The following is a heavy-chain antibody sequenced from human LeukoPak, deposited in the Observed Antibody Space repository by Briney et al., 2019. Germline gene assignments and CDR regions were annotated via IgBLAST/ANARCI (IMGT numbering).Heavy chain of an antibody. Sequence: SETLSLTCTVSGGSISSYYWSWIRQPPGKGLEWIGYIYYSGSTNYNPSLKSRVTISVDTSKSQFSLKLSSVTAADTAVYYCARVGPEGLRLGELSSHFDYWGQGTLVTVSS. CDR3: ARVGPEGLRLGELSSHFDY. V-gene: IGHV4-59*08. J-gene: IGHJ4*02. D-gene: IGHD3-16*02. CDR2: IYYSGST. CDR1: GGSISSYY.